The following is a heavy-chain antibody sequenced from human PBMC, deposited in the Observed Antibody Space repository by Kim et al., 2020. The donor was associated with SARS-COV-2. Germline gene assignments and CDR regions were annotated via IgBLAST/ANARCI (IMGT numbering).Heavy chain of an antibody. J-gene: IGHJ4*02. CDR1: GFTFSSYA. CDR3: AREPSMVARGLFDY. Sequence: GGSLRLSCAASGFTFSSYAMHWVRQAPGKGLEWVAVISYDGSNKYYADSVKGRFTISRDNSKNTLYLQMNSLRAEDTAVYYCAREPSMVARGLFDYWGQGTLVTVSS. D-gene: IGHD3-10*01. CDR2: ISYDGSNK. V-gene: IGHV3-30-3*01.